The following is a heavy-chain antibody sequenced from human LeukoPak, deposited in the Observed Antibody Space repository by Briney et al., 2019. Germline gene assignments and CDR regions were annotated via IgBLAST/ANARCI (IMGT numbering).Heavy chain of an antibody. CDR3: ARVMVAWFGDKAFDY. J-gene: IGHJ4*02. CDR2: INPNGGAT. CDR1: GYTFTNYY. Sequence: GASVKVSCKTSGYTFTNYYLHWVRQAPGQGIECMGIINPNGGATSYTQKFQGRVTMTRDTSTSTVYMELSSLRSEDTAVYYCARVMVAWFGDKAFDYWGQGTLVTVSS. V-gene: IGHV1-46*01. D-gene: IGHD3-10*01.